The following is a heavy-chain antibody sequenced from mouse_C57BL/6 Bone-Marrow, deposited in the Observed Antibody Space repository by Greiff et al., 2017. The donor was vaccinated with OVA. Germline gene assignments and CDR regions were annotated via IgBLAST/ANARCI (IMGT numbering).Heavy chain of an antibody. CDR2: ISDGGSYT. J-gene: IGHJ4*01. Sequence: EVQVVESGGGLVKPGGSLKLSCAASGFTFSSYAMSWVRPTPEKRLEWVATISDGGSYTYYPDNVKGRFTISRDNAKNNLYLQMSHLKSEDTAMYYCARAPWVYYYAMDYWGQGTSVTVSS. V-gene: IGHV5-4*01. CDR3: ARAPWVYYYAMDY. CDR1: GFTFSSYA.